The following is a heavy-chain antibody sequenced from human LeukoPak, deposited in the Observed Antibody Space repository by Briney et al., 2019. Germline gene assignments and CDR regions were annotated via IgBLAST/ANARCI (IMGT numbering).Heavy chain of an antibody. Sequence: SETLSLTCTVSGGSISSYYWSWIRQPPGKGLEWIGYIYYSGSTNYNPSLKSRVTISVDMSKNQFSLKLSSVTAADTAVYYCARVAGYCSGGSCYWDAFDIWGQGTMVTVSS. CDR2: IYYSGST. CDR3: ARVAGYCSGGSCYWDAFDI. D-gene: IGHD2-15*01. J-gene: IGHJ3*02. V-gene: IGHV4-59*01. CDR1: GGSISSYY.